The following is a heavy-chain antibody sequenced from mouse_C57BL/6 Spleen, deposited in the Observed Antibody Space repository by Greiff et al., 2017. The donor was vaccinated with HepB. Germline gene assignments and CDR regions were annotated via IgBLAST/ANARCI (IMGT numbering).Heavy chain of an antibody. J-gene: IGHJ4*01. CDR1: GFTFTDYY. V-gene: IGHV7-3*01. CDR3: ARSRPYYYAMDY. CDR2: IRNKANGYTT. Sequence: EVKLVESGGGLVQPGGSLSLSCAASGFTFTDYYMSWVRQPPGKALEWLGFIRNKANGYTTEYSASVKGRFTISRDNSQSILYLQMNALRAEDSATYYCARSRPYYYAMDYWGQGTSVTVSS.